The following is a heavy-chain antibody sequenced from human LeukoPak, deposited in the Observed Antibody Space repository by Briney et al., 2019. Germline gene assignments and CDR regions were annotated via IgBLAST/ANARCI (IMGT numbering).Heavy chain of an antibody. V-gene: IGHV3-66*04. CDR3: ARHGVQSPGAFDI. CDR1: GLSVSSNY. J-gene: IGHJ3*02. D-gene: IGHD2-8*01. CDR2: IYRDGSS. Sequence: GGSLRLSCVASGLSVSSNYMSWVRQAPGKGLEWVSVIYRDGSSYYAESVKGRFTISRDNSKNTLYIQMNSLRAEDTAVYYCARHGVQSPGAFDIWGQGTMVTVSS.